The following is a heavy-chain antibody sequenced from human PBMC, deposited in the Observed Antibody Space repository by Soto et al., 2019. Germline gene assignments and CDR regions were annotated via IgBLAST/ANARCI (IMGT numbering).Heavy chain of an antibody. J-gene: IGHJ6*02. CDR2: IKQDGSEK. Sequence: GGSLRLSCAASGFTFSSYWMSWVRQAPGKGLEWVANIKQDGSEKYYVDSVKGRLTISRDNAKNSLYLQMNSLRAEDTAVYYCARDASIVVVVAATPSAEYGMDVWGQGTTVTVSS. CDR3: ARDASIVVVVAATPSAEYGMDV. CDR1: GFTFSSYW. V-gene: IGHV3-7*03. D-gene: IGHD2-15*01.